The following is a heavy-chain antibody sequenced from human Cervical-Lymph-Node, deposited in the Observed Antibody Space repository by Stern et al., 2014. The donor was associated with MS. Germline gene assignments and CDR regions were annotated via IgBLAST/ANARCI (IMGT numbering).Heavy chain of an antibody. CDR1: GGSFSGYY. CDR3: ARGGIFDP. Sequence: QVQLQQWGTGLLRPSETLSLTCAVSGGSFSGYYWTWIRQPPGKGLEWIGEINPSGSSSYNPSLKRGITISVDMSSRHLSLNFGTVTAADTAVYYCARGGIFDPWGQGTLVTVSS. CDR2: INPSGSS. D-gene: IGHD2-15*01. V-gene: IGHV4-34*01. J-gene: IGHJ5*02.